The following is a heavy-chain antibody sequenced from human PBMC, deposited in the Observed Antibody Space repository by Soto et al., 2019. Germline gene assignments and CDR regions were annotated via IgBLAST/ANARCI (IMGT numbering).Heavy chain of an antibody. CDR2: INPSAGST. Sequence: ASVKVSCKASGYTFTSYYMHWVRQAPGQGLEWMGMINPSAGSTSYAQNFQGRVTMTRDTSTSTVYMELSSLRSEDTAVYYCARLGVGADFLLDYWGQGPLVTLSS. D-gene: IGHD1-26*01. CDR1: GYTFTSYY. J-gene: IGHJ4*02. CDR3: ARLGVGADFLLDY. V-gene: IGHV1-46*03.